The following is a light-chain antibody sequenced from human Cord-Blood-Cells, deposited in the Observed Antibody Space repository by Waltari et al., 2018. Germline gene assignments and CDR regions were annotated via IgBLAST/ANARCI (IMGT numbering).Light chain of an antibody. CDR3: QQSYSTPWT. CDR2: AAS. V-gene: IGKV1-39*01. J-gene: IGKJ1*01. CDR1: QSISSY. Sequence: DIQMTQSPSSLSASVGDRVTITCRASQSISSYLNWYKQKPGKAPKFLIYAASSLQSGVPSRFSGSGSGTDFTLTISMLQPEDFATYYCQQSYSTPWTFGQGTKVEIK.